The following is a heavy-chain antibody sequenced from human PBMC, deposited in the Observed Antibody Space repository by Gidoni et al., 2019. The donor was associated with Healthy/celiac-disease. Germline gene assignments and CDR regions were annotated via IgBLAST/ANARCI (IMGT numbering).Heavy chain of an antibody. CDR1: GFTFGDYA. CDR3: TRASLDGYNWVPFDY. J-gene: IGHJ4*02. CDR2: IRSKAYGGTT. V-gene: IGHV3-49*05. D-gene: IGHD5-12*01. Sequence: EVQLVESGGGLVKPGRSLRLSSTASGFTFGDYAMSWFRQAPGKGLEWVGFIRSKAYGGTTEYAASVKGRFTISRDDSKSIAYLQMNSLKTEDTAVYYCTRASLDGYNWVPFDYWGQGTLVTVSS.